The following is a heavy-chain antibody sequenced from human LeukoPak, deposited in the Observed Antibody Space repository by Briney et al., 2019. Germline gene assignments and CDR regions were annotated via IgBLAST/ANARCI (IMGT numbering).Heavy chain of an antibody. CDR1: GGTFSSYA. V-gene: IGHV1-69*05. Sequence: SVKVSCKASGGTFSSYAISWVRQAPGQGLEWMGGIIPIFGTANYAQEFQGRVTITTDESTSTAYMELSSLRSEDTAVYYCARFVNRAYFDYWGQGTLVTVSS. J-gene: IGHJ4*02. CDR2: IIPIFGTA. CDR3: ARFVNRAYFDY.